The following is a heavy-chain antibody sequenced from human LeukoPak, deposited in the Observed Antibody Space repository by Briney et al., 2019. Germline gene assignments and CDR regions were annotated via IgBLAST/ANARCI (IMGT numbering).Heavy chain of an antibody. CDR3: ARVPLTTVTTPVG. Sequence: KSSETLSLTCTVSGGSISSSSYYWGWIRQPPGKGLEWIGSIYYSGSTYYNPSLKSRVTISVDTSKNQFSLKLSSVTAADTAVYYCARVPLTTVTTPVGWGQGTLVTVSS. CDR2: IYYSGST. V-gene: IGHV4-39*07. CDR1: GGSISSSSYY. D-gene: IGHD4-17*01. J-gene: IGHJ4*02.